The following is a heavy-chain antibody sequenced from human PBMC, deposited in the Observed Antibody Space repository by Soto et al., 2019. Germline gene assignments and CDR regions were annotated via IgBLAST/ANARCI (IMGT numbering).Heavy chain of an antibody. V-gene: IGHV1-18*01. CDR2: ISAYNGNT. J-gene: IGHJ6*02. D-gene: IGHD6-13*01. CDR3: ARSLYSRSWYVNYGMDV. CDR1: GYTFTSYG. Sequence: ASVKVSCKASGYTFTSYGISWVRQAPGQGLEWMGWISAYNGNTNYAQKLQGRVTMTTDTSTSTAYMELRNLRSDDTAVYYCARSLYSRSWYVNYGMDVWGQGTTVTVSS.